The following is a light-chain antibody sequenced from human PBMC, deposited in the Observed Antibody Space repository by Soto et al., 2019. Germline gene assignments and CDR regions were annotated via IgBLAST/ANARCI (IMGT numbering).Light chain of an antibody. CDR1: QSVSSSY. V-gene: IGKV3-20*01. J-gene: IGKJ5*01. CDR3: QQYGSSPSIT. Sequence: EIVLTPVPGAPSLSPGEKATLSCRASQSVSSSYLAWYQQKPGQAPRLLIYGASSRATGIPDRFSGSGSGTDFTLTISRLEPEDFAVYYCQQYGSSPSITFGQGTRLEIK. CDR2: GAS.